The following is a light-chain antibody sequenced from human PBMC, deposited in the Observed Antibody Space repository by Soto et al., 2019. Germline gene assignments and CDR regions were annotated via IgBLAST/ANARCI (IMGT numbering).Light chain of an antibody. Sequence: DIQLTQSPSFLSASVGDRVTITCRASQGISNFLAWYQQKPEKAPKLLIHGASGLQSGVPSRFSGSGSGTEFTLTISGLQPEDFATYYCQRLNRLPTWTFGQGTKVDIK. CDR1: QGISNF. J-gene: IGKJ1*01. CDR2: GAS. CDR3: QRLNRLPTWT. V-gene: IGKV1-9*01.